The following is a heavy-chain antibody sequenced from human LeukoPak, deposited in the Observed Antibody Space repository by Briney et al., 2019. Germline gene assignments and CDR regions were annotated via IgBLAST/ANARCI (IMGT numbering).Heavy chain of an antibody. CDR1: GYSISSGYY. J-gene: IGHJ4*02. CDR2: IYHSGST. D-gene: IGHD3-10*01. Sequence: SETLPLTCTVSGYSISSGYYWGWIRQPPGKGLEWIGSIYHSGSTYYNPSLKSRVTISVDTSKNQFSLKLSSVTAADTAVYYCARGGSITMVHFDYWGQGTLVTVSS. V-gene: IGHV4-38-2*02. CDR3: ARGGSITMVHFDY.